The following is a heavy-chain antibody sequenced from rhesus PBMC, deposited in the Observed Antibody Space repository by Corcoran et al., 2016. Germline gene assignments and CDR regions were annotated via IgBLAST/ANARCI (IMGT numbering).Heavy chain of an antibody. J-gene: IGHJ3*01. CDR1: GCSISSTY. CDR3: ARDSYYEDDYGYYYTTDAFDF. V-gene: IGHV4-173*01. D-gene: IGHD3-9*01. CDR2: ISGSGGSN. Sequence: QLQLQESGPGLVKPSETLSLTCAVSGCSISSTYWRWIRQPPGQGLEWLGRISGSGGSNDYNPSLKSRVTISTDTSKNQFSLKLSSVTAADTAVYYCARDSYYEDDYGYYYTTDAFDFWGQGLRVTVSS.